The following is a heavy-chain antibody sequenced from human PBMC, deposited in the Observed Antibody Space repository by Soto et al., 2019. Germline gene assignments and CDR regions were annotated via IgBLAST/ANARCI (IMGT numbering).Heavy chain of an antibody. CDR3: ARSRIVLMVYAMVFGRVAAAGEFDY. J-gene: IGHJ4*02. D-gene: IGHD2-8*01. Sequence: SDTLSLTCADDGESFSGYYWRWIRQPPGKGLERIGEINHSGSTNYNPSPKSRVTISVDTSKSQFSLKLSSVTAADTAVYYCARSRIVLMVYAMVFGRVAAAGEFDYWGKGTQVTASS. CDR2: INHSGST. CDR1: GESFSGYY. V-gene: IGHV4-34*01.